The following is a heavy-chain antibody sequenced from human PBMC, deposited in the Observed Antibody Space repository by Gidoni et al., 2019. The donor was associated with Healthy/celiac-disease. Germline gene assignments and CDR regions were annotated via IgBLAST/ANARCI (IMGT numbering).Heavy chain of an antibody. CDR2: ISSSSSYI. CDR1: GFTVSSYS. CDR3: ASSAYYYGSGSYSDY. V-gene: IGHV3-21*01. J-gene: IGHJ4*02. Sequence: EVQLVESGGGLVKPGGSLRLSCAASGFTVSSYSMNWVRQAPGKGLEWVSSISSSSSYIYYADSVKGRFTISRDNAKNSLYLQMNSLRAEDTAVYYCASSAYYYGSGSYSDYWGQGTLVTVSS. D-gene: IGHD3-10*01.